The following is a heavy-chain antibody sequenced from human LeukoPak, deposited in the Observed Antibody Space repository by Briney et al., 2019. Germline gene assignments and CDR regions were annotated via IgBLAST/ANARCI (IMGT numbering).Heavy chain of an antibody. J-gene: IGHJ4*02. CDR3: ARLYQGKRPPDF. CDR1: GFTFSSYSMN. V-gene: IGHV4-39*01. CDR2: IFYSGNT. D-gene: IGHD6-25*01. Sequence: PGGSLRLSCAASGFTFSSYSMNWVRQAPGKGLEWIGSIFYSGNTYYNPSLKSRVTISVDTSKSRFSLSLSSVTAADTAVYYCARLYQGKRPPDFWGQGTLVTVSS.